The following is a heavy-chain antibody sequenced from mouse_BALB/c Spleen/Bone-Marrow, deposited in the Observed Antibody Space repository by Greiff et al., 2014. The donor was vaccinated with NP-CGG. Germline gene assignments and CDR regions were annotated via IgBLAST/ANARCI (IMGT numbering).Heavy chain of an antibody. D-gene: IGHD2-3*01. CDR1: GYTFTDYA. V-gene: IGHV1S137*01. Sequence: QVQLQQSGAELVRPGVSVKISCKGSGYTFTDYALHWVKQSHAKSLEWIGIISTYYGDASYNQKFKGKATMTVDESSSTAYMELARLTSEDSAIYYCARSDGFDYWGQGTTLTVSS. CDR2: ISTYYGDA. CDR3: ARSDGFDY. J-gene: IGHJ2*01.